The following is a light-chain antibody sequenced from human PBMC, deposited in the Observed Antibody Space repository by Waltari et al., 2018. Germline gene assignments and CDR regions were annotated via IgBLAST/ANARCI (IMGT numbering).Light chain of an antibody. CDR1: QRVGRA. V-gene: IGKV3-20*01. CDR2: GAS. J-gene: IGKJ1*01. CDR3: QHYLRLPVT. Sequence: EIVLTQSPGTLSLSLGERATLSCRASQRVGRALTWYQPKPVQAPRLLIYGASTRAPGIPDRFSGSGSGTDFSLTISRLEPDDFAVYFCQHYLRLPVTFGQGTTVEI.